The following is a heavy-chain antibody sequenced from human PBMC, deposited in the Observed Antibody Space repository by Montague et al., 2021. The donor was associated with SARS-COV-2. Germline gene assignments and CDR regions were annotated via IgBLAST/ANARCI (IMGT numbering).Heavy chain of an antibody. CDR3: ANRGVRYFDAQGVWYYFDY. Sequence: SLRLSCAASGFTFSSYGMTWVRQAPGKGLEWVSTISDSGGSTYYADSVKGRFTISGDNSKNTLYLQMNSLRAEDTAVYYCANRGVRYFDAQGVWYYFDYWGQGTLVTVSS. V-gene: IGHV3-23*01. CDR2: ISDSGGST. J-gene: IGHJ4*02. CDR1: GFTFSSYG. D-gene: IGHD3-9*01.